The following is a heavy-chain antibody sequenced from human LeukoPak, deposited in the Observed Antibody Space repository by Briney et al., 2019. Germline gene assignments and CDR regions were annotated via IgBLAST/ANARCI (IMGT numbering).Heavy chain of an antibody. CDR1: GGSISSYY. CDR3: ARDLYYDSSGYYYGDDAFDI. Sequence: PSETLSLTCTVSGGSISSYYWSWIRQPAGKGLEWIGRIYTSGSTNYNPSLKSRVTMSVDTSKNQSSLKLSSVTAADTAVYYCARDLYYDSSGYYYGDDAFDIWGQGTMVTVSS. V-gene: IGHV4-4*07. D-gene: IGHD3-22*01. J-gene: IGHJ3*02. CDR2: IYTSGST.